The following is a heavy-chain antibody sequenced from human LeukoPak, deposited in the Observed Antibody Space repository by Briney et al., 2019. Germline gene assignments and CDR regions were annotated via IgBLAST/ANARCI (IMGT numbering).Heavy chain of an antibody. CDR1: GFTFSSYS. D-gene: IGHD1-26*01. CDR3: AGQGSGSYKLYYFDY. CDR2: ISSSSSYI. J-gene: IGHJ4*02. Sequence: GGSLRLSCAASGFTFSSYSMNWVRQAPGKGLEWVSSISSSSSYIYYADSVKGRFTISRDNAKNSLYLQMNSLRAEDTAVYYCAGQGSGSYKLYYFDYWGQGTLVTVSS. V-gene: IGHV3-21*01.